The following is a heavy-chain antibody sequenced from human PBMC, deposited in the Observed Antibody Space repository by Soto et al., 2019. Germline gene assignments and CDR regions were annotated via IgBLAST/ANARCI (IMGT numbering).Heavy chain of an antibody. CDR2: IRGKAYGGTT. D-gene: IGHD3-10*01. CDR1: GFTFGDYA. CDR3: TRARITMVRGVRVDWFDP. Sequence: SLRLSCTASGFTFGDYAMSWFRQAPGKGLEWVGFIRGKAYGGTTEYAASVKGRFTISRDDSKSIAYLQMNSLKTEDTAVYYCTRARITMVRGVRVDWFDPWGQGTLVTVSS. V-gene: IGHV3-49*03. J-gene: IGHJ5*02.